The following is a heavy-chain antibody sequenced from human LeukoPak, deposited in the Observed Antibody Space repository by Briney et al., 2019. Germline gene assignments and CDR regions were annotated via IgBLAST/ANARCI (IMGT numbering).Heavy chain of an antibody. CDR2: ISSGSSTI. Sequence: GGSLRLSCAASRFTFSSYTMNWVRQAPGKGLEWVSYISSGSSTIYYADSVKGRFTISRDNAKNSLYHQMNSLRAEDTAVYYCAELLWFGDLGGGPFDIWGQGTMVTVSS. CDR1: RFTFSSYT. CDR3: AELLWFGDLGGGPFDI. D-gene: IGHD3-10*01. V-gene: IGHV3-48*01. J-gene: IGHJ3*02.